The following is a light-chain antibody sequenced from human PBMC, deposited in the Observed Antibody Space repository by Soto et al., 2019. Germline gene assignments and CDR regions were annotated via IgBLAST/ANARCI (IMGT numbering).Light chain of an antibody. CDR2: GAS. J-gene: IGKJ1*01. V-gene: IGKV3-20*01. Sequence: EIVMTQSPATLSVSPGERATLSCRASQSVRFNLAWFQQKPGQAPRLLIYGASTRATGVPDRFSGSGSGTDFTLTISRLEPEDFAVYYCQQYGSSGTFGQGTKVDIK. CDR1: QSVRFN. CDR3: QQYGSSGT.